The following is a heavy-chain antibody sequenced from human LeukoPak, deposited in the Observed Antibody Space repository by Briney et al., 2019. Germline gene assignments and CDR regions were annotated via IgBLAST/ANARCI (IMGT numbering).Heavy chain of an antibody. J-gene: IGHJ4*02. CDR3: AKDRKWLVQTPFDY. CDR1: GFTFSSYW. D-gene: IGHD6-19*01. V-gene: IGHV3-74*01. Sequence: GGSLRLSCAASGFTFSSYWMHWVRQAPGKGLVWVSRINSDGSSTYYADSVKGRFTISRDNSKNTLYLQMNSRRAEDTAVYYCAKDRKWLVQTPFDYWGQGTLVTVSS. CDR2: INSDGSST.